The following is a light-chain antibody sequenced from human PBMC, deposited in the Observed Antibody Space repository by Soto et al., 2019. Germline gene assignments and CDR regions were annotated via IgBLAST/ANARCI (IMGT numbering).Light chain of an antibody. CDR1: QSVSVN. V-gene: IGKV3-15*01. Sequence: EIVMTQSPATLSVSPGERATLSCRASQSVSVNLAWYQQKPGQPPRLLIYGASTRATGIPARFSGSGSGTEFTLTINSLQSEDFATYFCQQVESYPSTFGGGTKVEIK. CDR2: GAS. J-gene: IGKJ4*01. CDR3: QQVESYPST.